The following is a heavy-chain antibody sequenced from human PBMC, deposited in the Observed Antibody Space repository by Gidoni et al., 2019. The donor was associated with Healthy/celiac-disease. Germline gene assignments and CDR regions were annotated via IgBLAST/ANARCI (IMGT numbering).Heavy chain of an antibody. V-gene: IGHV3-30*18. CDR2: ISYDGSNK. Sequence: QVQLVESGGGVVQPGRSLRLSWADSGFTFSSYGMHWVRHAPVKGLEWVAVISYDGSNKYYADSVKGRFTISRDNSKNTLYLQMNSLRAEDTAVYYCAKDRLGTHFDYWGQGTLVTVSS. CDR1: GFTFSSYG. D-gene: IGHD1-1*01. CDR3: AKDRLGTHFDY. J-gene: IGHJ4*02.